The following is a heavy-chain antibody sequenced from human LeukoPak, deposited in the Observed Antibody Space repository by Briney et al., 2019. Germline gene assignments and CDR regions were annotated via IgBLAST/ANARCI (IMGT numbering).Heavy chain of an antibody. CDR1: GGSISNYY. CDR2: IYYSGST. D-gene: IGHD6-19*01. Sequence: SETLSLTCTVSGGSISNYYWSWIRQPPGKGLEWIGSIYYSGSTYYNSSLKSRVTISVDTSKNQFSLKLSSVTAADTAVYYCARRGFSGWEPFDYWGQGTLVTVSS. J-gene: IGHJ4*02. V-gene: IGHV4-39*01. CDR3: ARRGFSGWEPFDY.